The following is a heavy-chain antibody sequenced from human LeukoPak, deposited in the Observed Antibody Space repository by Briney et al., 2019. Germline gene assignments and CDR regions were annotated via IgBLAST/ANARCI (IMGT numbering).Heavy chain of an antibody. V-gene: IGHV4-34*01. CDR1: GGSFSGYY. J-gene: IGHJ3*02. CDR3: ARVPANFDSLTGYYRGAFDI. D-gene: IGHD3-9*01. Sequence: SETLSLTCAVYGGSFSGYYWSWIRQPPGKGLQWIGSIYYSGSSYYNPSLKSRVTISIETSKNKFSLKLSSVTAADTAVYYCARVPANFDSLTGYYRGAFDIWGQGTMVTVSS. CDR2: IYYSGSS.